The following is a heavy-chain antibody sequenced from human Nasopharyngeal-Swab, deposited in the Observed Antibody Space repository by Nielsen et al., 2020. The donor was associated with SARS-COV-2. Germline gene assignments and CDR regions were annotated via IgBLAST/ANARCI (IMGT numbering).Heavy chain of an antibody. D-gene: IGHD1-26*01. CDR3: AKDSVFRVGATSYFDY. CDR2: ISGSGGST. J-gene: IGHJ4*02. Sequence: GESLQISCAASGFTFSSYAMSWVRQAPGKGLEWASAISGSGGSTYYADSVKGRFTISRDNSKNTLYLQMNSLRAEDTAVYYCAKDSVFRVGATSYFDYWGQGTLVTVSS. CDR1: GFTFSSYA. V-gene: IGHV3-23*01.